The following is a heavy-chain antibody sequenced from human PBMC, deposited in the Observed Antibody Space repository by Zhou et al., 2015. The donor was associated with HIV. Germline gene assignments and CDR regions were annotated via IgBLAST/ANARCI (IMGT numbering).Heavy chain of an antibody. CDR2: ISVYNGDT. Sequence: QVQLVQSGPEVKTPGASVTVSCKASGYTFTSHGLSWVRQAPGQGLEWMGWISVYNGDTRSAPKLQGRLTMTTDITTSTAYMELRSLRSDDTAVYYCARDHASGSYYFDYWGQGTLVTVSS. D-gene: IGHD1-26*01. CDR3: ARDHASGSYYFDY. CDR1: GYTFTSHG. V-gene: IGHV1-18*01. J-gene: IGHJ4*02.